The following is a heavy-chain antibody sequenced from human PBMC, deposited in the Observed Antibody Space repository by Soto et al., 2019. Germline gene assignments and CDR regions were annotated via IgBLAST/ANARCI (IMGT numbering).Heavy chain of an antibody. Sequence: GSLRLSCAAAGFSVANNYMNWVRQAPGKGLEWVSIIDIGGNTYYADSVKDRFTISRDNSRNTLYLHMDSLRAEDTAVYYCARGRGSTGYLGREHYFDYWGQGTLVPVSS. CDR1: GFSVANNY. D-gene: IGHD2-2*01. CDR2: IDIGGNT. CDR3: ARGRGSTGYLGREHYFDY. J-gene: IGHJ4*02. V-gene: IGHV3-66*01.